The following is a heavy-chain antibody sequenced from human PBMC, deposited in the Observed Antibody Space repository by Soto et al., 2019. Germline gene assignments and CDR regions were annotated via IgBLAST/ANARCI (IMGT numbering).Heavy chain of an antibody. CDR2: ISSSSNII. V-gene: IGHV3-11*01. D-gene: IGHD3-22*01. CDR1: GFTFSDYY. Sequence: QVQLVDSGGGLVKTGGSLRIVCEAAGFTFSDYYMSWVRQSPGKGLEWFSYISSSSNIIYSADSVKGRFTISRDNAKNSVYLQMNSLRAEDTALYFCAKMSSENYYDPVFSWGQGTLVTVSS. J-gene: IGHJ4*02. CDR3: AKMSSENYYDPVFS.